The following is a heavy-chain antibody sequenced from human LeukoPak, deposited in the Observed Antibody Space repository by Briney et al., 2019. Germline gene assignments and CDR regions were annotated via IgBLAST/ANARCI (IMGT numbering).Heavy chain of an antibody. CDR3: ARELHSSSWYSDYYYYYGMDV. J-gene: IGHJ6*02. D-gene: IGHD6-13*01. V-gene: IGHV3-48*01. Sequence: PGGSLRLSCAASGFTFSICSMNWVRHAPGKGLEWVSYISSSSSSIYYADSVKGRLTISRDNSKNTLYLQMNSLRAEDTAVYYCARELHSSSWYSDYYYYYGMDVWGQGTTVTVSS. CDR2: ISSSSSSI. CDR1: GFTFSICS.